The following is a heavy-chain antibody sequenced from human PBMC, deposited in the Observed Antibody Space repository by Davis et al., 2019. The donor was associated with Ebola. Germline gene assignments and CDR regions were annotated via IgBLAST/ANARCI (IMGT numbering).Heavy chain of an antibody. J-gene: IGHJ4*02. CDR1: EFTFSSYG. D-gene: IGHD2-8*02. V-gene: IGHV3-23*01. Sequence: PGGSLRLSCAASEFTFSSYGMTWVRQAPGKGLEWVSSISAGGTAPYYADSVKGRFTISRDNSKNTLSLHMDSLRADDTAVYYCPKSFLSTGSHMSEFRGVDYWGQGTVVTVSS. CDR2: ISAGGTAP. CDR3: PKSFLSTGSHMSEFRGVDY.